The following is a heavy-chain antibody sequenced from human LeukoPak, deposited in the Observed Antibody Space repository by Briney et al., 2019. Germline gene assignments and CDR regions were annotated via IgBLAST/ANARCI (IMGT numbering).Heavy chain of an antibody. CDR3: AKAPVGHCSGGSCYPFDY. Sequence: GGSLRLSCAASGFTFSNSAMNWVRQAPGKGLEWVSSINNVASHIYYADSVKGRFTISRDNPKNTLYLQMNSLRAEDTAVYYCAKAPVGHCSGGSCYPFDYWGQGTLVTVSS. CDR1: GFTFSNSA. D-gene: IGHD2-15*01. V-gene: IGHV3-23*05. CDR2: INNVASHI. J-gene: IGHJ4*02.